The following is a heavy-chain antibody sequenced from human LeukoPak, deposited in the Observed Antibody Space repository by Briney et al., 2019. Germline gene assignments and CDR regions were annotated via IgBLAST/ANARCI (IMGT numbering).Heavy chain of an antibody. D-gene: IGHD3-22*01. Sequence: GASVKVSCKASGYTFTSYYMHWVRQAPGQGLEWMGIINPSGGSTSYAQKFQGRVTMTRDTSTSTVYMELSSLRSEDTAVYYCARGEQPNYYDSSGYYHNWFDPWGQGTLVTVSS. CDR1: GYTFTSYY. J-gene: IGHJ5*02. V-gene: IGHV1-46*01. CDR2: INPSGGST. CDR3: ARGEQPNYYDSSGYYHNWFDP.